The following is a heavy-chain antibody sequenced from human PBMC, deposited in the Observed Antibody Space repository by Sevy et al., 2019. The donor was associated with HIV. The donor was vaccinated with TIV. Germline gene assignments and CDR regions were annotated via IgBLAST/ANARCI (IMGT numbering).Heavy chain of an antibody. CDR1: GFTFSTYS. D-gene: IGHD3-10*02. CDR2: ISGSGSYI. CDR3: VREAANVRYFDS. J-gene: IGHJ4*02. V-gene: IGHV3-21*01. Sequence: GGSLRLSCGVSGFTFSTYSMNWVRQAPGKGLEWVSSISGSGSYIYYADSVQGRFTISRDNVKNSLYRQMNSLRAEDTAVYYCVREAANVRYFDSWGQGILVTVSS.